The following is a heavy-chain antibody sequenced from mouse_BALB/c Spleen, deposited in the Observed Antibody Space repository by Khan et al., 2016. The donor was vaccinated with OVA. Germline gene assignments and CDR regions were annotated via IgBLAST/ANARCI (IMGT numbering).Heavy chain of an antibody. CDR1: GYTFTNYW. V-gene: IGHV1S132*01. CDR2: IFPGTGTT. Sequence: QVQLQQSGAELVKPGASVKLSCKTSGYTFTNYWIQWVKQRPGQGLGWIGEIFPGTGTTYYNENFKAKATLTIDTSSSTAYMQLSRLTSEDSAVYFCARGYFGNYEFAYWGQVTLVTVSA. CDR3: ARGYFGNYEFAY. D-gene: IGHD2-1*01. J-gene: IGHJ3*01.